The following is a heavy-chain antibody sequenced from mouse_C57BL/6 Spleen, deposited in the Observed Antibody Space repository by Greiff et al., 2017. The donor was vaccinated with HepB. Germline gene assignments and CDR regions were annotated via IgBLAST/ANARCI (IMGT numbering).Heavy chain of an antibody. J-gene: IGHJ2*01. CDR3: ARSGPITTVVADYFDY. CDR2: IYPGDGDT. D-gene: IGHD1-1*01. V-gene: IGHV1-80*01. CDR1: GYAFSSYW. Sequence: VQLQQSGAELVKPGASVKISCKASGYAFSSYWMNWVKQRPGKGLGWIGQIYPGDGDTNYNGKFKGKATLTADKSSSTAYMQLSSLTSEDSAVYFCARSGPITTVVADYFDYWGQGTTLTVSS.